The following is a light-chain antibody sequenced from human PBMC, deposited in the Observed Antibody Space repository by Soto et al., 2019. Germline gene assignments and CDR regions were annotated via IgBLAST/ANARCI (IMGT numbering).Light chain of an antibody. J-gene: IGLJ6*01. Sequence: QSALTQPPSASGSRGQSVTISCTGTRSDVGGYNFVSWYQQHPGRTPTLLIYEVTERPSGVPDRFSGSRSGNTAFLTVSGLQAEDEADYYCCSFAGRNNRVFGTGTQLTVL. V-gene: IGLV2-8*01. CDR3: CSFAGRNNRV. CDR2: EVT. CDR1: RSDVGGYNF.